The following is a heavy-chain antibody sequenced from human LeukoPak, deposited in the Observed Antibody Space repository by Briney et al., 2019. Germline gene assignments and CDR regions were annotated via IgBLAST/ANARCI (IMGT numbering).Heavy chain of an antibody. Sequence: GGSLRLSCAASGFTFSSYSMNWVRKAPGKGLEWVSSICSSSCYIYYGDSVRGRYTISRENDKNSLYLKMNSLRAEGTAVYYCAVSPRIAAALKLYWGQGTLVTVSS. V-gene: IGHV3-21*04. CDR2: ICSSSCYI. D-gene: IGHD6-13*01. CDR3: AVSPRIAAALKLY. J-gene: IGHJ4*02. CDR1: GFTFSSYS.